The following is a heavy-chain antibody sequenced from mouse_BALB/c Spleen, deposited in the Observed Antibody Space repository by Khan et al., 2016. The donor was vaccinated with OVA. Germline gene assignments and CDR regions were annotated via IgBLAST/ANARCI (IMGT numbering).Heavy chain of an antibody. CDR3: TRAGYGAFAY. J-gene: IGHJ3*01. CDR2: IYPGNSET. V-gene: IGHV1-5*01. Sequence: VQLQQSGTVLARPGASVKMSCKAAGYSFTDYWMHWVKQRPGQGLEWIGGIYPGNSETSYNQMFKDKAKLTAVTSASTANMELSSLTDEDSAVYYCTRAGYGAFAYWGQGTLVTVSA. D-gene: IGHD1-1*01. CDR1: GYSFTDYW.